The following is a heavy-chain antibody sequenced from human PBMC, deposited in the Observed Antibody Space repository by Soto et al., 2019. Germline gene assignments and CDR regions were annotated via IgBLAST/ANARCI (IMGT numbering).Heavy chain of an antibody. D-gene: IGHD4-17*01. CDR2: IYYSGST. CDR3: ARDLRYGDYESYGMDV. J-gene: IGHJ6*02. V-gene: IGHV4-31*03. CDR1: GGSISSGGYY. Sequence: QVPLQESGPGLVKPSQTLSLTCTVSGGSISSGGYYWSWIRQHPGKGLEWIGYIYYSGSTYYNPSLKSRVTISVDTSKNQFSLKLSSVTAADTAVYYCARDLRYGDYESYGMDVWGQGTTVTVSS.